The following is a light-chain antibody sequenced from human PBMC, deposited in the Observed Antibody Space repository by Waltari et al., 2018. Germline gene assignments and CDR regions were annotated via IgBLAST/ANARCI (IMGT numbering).Light chain of an antibody. CDR2: WAS. J-gene: IGKJ2*01. CDR3: QQYYTTLYT. CDR1: QSLLYSSNNKNY. V-gene: IGKV4-1*01. Sequence: DIVITQSPDSLPVSLGERATIHCKSSQSLLYSSNNKNYLAWYQQKPGQPPKLLVYWASTRESGVPDRFSGSGSGTDFTLTISSLQAEDVAVYYCQQYYTTLYTFGQGTKLEIK.